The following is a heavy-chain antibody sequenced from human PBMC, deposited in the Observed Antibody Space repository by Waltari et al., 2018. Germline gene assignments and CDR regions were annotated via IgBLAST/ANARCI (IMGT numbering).Heavy chain of an antibody. J-gene: IGHJ3*02. CDR3: ARDPCSGDSCHDAFDI. CDR1: GYSFTDYG. V-gene: IGHV1-18*04. D-gene: IGHD2-15*01. Sequence: QVQLVQSGAEGKKPGASVKVSCKASGYSFTDYGISWVRQAPGQGLEWMGWISPYNGNTNHAQKLQGRVTMTTDTSTTTAYMELRSLRSDDTAVYYCARDPCSGDSCHDAFDIWGQGTMVTVSS. CDR2: ISPYNGNT.